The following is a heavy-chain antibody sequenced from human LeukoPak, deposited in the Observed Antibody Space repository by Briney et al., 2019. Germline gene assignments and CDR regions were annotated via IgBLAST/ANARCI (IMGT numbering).Heavy chain of an antibody. V-gene: IGHV1-18*01. Sequence: ASVRVSCKASGYTFTSYGISWVRQAPGQGLEWMGWISAYNGNTNYAQKLQGRVTMTTDTSTSTAYMELSRLRSDDTAVYYRARDCSSTSCPRGGMDVWGQGTTVTVSS. CDR1: GYTFTSYG. D-gene: IGHD2-2*01. J-gene: IGHJ6*02. CDR2: ISAYNGNT. CDR3: ARDCSSTSCPRGGMDV.